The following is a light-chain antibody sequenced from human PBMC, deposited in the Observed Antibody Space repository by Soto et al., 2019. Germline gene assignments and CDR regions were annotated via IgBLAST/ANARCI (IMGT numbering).Light chain of an antibody. CDR3: QQSFTTCT. CDR2: DAS. CDR1: QSAGNF. Sequence: DIQRSQAPYSPSASVGDRAPITSPASQSAGNFLNWYQQKPGLTPKHLIYDASNLQSGVPSRFSGSGSGTDFTLTISNLKPEDFATYYCQQSFTTCTFGQGTKVDI. J-gene: IGKJ1*01. V-gene: IGKV1-39*01.